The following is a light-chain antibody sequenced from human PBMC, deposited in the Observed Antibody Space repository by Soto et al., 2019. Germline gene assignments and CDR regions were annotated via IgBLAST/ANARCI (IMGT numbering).Light chain of an antibody. CDR1: QSVSSN. J-gene: IGKJ3*01. V-gene: IGKV3-15*01. Sequence: EIVMTQSPATLSVSPGERATISCRASQSVSSNLAWYQQKPGQSPRLLIYGASTWATGIAARFSGSGSGTDFTLTISSLQSEDFAVYYCQQYNNWPFTFGPGTKVDIK. CDR2: GAS. CDR3: QQYNNWPFT.